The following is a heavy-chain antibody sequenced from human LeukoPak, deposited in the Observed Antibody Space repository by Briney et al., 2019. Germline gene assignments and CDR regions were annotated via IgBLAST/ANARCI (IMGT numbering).Heavy chain of an antibody. CDR1: GSTFSSYS. CDR2: ISSSSSYI. J-gene: IGHJ4*02. V-gene: IGHV3-21*01. CDR3: ARGGYSSSSVDY. Sequence: PARSLRLSSAASGSTFSSYSMNWVRQAPGKVLEWVSSISSSSSYIYYADSVKGRFTISRDNAKNSLYLQMNSLRAEDTAVYYCARGGYSSSSVDYWGQGTLVTVSS. D-gene: IGHD6-6*01.